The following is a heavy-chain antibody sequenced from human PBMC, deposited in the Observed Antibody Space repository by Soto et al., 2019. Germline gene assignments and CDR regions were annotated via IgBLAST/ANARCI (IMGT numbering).Heavy chain of an antibody. CDR1: GGSFSGYY. CDR3: GGQDYGAKGYYFEN. Sequence: SETLSLTCAVYGGSFSGYYWSWIRQPPGKGLEWIGEINHSGSTNYNPSLKSRVTISIDTSKTQFSLKMNSVTAADTAVYFCGGQDYGAKGYYFENWGQGALVTVSS. V-gene: IGHV4-34*01. D-gene: IGHD4-17*01. J-gene: IGHJ4*02. CDR2: INHSGST.